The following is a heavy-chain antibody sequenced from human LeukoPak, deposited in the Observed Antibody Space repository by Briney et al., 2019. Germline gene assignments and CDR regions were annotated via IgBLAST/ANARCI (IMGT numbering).Heavy chain of an antibody. CDR3: ARPNTYYYDSSGYYFDY. V-gene: IGHV4-34*01. CDR2: INHSGST. Sequence: SETLSLTCAVYGGSFSGYYWSWIRQPPGKGLEWIGEINHSGSTNYNPSLKSRVTISVDTSKNQFSLKLNSVTAADTAVYYCARPNTYYYDSSGYYFDYWGQGTLVTVSS. D-gene: IGHD3-22*01. J-gene: IGHJ4*02. CDR1: GGSFSGYY.